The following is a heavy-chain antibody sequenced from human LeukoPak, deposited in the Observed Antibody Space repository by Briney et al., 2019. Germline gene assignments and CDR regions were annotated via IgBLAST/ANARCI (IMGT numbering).Heavy chain of an antibody. CDR3: ARLVGRDSSWYIFDY. V-gene: IGHV5-51*01. J-gene: IGHJ4*02. D-gene: IGHD6-13*01. CDR1: GYSFTSYW. CDR2: IYPGDSDT. Sequence: GASLKISCKGSGYSFTSYWIGWVRQMPGKGLEWMGIIYPGDSDTRYSPSFQGQVTISADKSISTAYLQWSSLKASDTAMYYCARLVGRDSSWYIFDYWGQGTLVTVSS.